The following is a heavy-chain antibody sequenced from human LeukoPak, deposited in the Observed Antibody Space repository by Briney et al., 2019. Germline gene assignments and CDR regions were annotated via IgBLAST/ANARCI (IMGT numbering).Heavy chain of an antibody. CDR2: IKPDGSEK. V-gene: IGHV3-7*05. CDR3: ARGQMAGY. D-gene: IGHD5-24*01. Sequence: PGGSLRLSCAASGFPFSSYWMSWVRQAPGKGLEWVANIKPDGSEKFYVDSVKGRFTISRDNAKNSLYLQMNSLRAEDTAVYYCARGQMAGYWGQGTLVTVSS. CDR1: GFPFSSYW. J-gene: IGHJ4*02.